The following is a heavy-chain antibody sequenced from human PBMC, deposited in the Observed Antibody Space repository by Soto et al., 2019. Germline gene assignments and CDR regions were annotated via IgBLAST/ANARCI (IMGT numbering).Heavy chain of an antibody. V-gene: IGHV3-74*01. CDR3: GRGTTWAWDF. CDR2: IDYDGSST. J-gene: IGHJ4*02. Sequence: EVQLVESGGGLVQPGGSLRLACTASGFTFSSYWMHWCRQAPEKGLVWVSRIDYDGSSTSFADSVTGRFTIPRDDAKNTLFLQMNSLRADDSDVYYGGRGTTWAWDFWGQGTLVTVSS. D-gene: IGHD7-27*01. CDR1: GFTFSSYW.